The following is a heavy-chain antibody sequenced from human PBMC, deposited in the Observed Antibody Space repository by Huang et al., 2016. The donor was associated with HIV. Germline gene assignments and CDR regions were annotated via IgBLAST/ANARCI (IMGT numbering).Heavy chain of an antibody. D-gene: IGHD3-16*01. CDR3: MKYVYLGGPDY. V-gene: IGHV5-51*01. J-gene: IGHJ4*02. CDR1: GYTFATSW. Sequence: EVQLVQSGAEVKVSGESLKISCKGSGYTFATSWIGWVRQMPGKGLEWMGIIDPRDSETRYSPSFQGQVTISADKSTGTAYLQWRSLTASDTAIYYCMKYVYLGGPDYWGQGTLVTVSS. CDR2: IDPRDSET.